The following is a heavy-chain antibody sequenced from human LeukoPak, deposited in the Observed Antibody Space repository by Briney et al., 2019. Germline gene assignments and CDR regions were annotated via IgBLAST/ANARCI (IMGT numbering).Heavy chain of an antibody. V-gene: IGHV4-31*02. CDR1: GGSISSGGYY. Sequence: SETLSLTCTVSGGSISSGGYYWSWIRQHPGKGLEWIGYIYYSGSTYYNSSLKSRVTISVDTSKNQFSLKLSSVTAADTAVYYCAREDGGNSPQFDYWGQGTLVTVSS. CDR2: IYYSGST. D-gene: IGHD4-23*01. J-gene: IGHJ4*02. CDR3: AREDGGNSPQFDY.